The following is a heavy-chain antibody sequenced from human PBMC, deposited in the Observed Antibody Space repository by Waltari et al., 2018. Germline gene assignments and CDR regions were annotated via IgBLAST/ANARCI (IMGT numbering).Heavy chain of an antibody. J-gene: IGHJ1*01. CDR1: GFTFSAYE. CDR3: AGGTYYYDSSGYYSAEYFQH. D-gene: IGHD3-22*01. Sequence: EVQLVESGGGFVQPGGSLRLACAASGFTFSAYEMNWVRQTPGKGLEWLSYIRGSGNTIYYADSVKGRFTVSRDNAKNSLYLQMNSLRPDDTAVYYCAGGTYYYDSSGYYSAEYFQHWGQGTLVTVSS. CDR2: IRGSGNTI. V-gene: IGHV3-48*03.